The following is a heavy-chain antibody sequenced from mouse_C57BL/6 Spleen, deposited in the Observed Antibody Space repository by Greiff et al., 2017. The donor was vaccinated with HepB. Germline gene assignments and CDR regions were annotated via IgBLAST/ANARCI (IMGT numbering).Heavy chain of an antibody. CDR2: ISDGGSYT. CDR3: ASHGTPYAMDY. D-gene: IGHD1-1*01. CDR1: GFTFSSYA. V-gene: IGHV5-4*03. J-gene: IGHJ4*01. Sequence: EVMLVESGGGLVKPGGSLKLSCAASGFTFSSYAMSWVRQTPEKRLEWVATISDGGSYTYYPDNVKGRFTISRDNAKNNLYLQMSHLKSEDTAMYYCASHGTPYAMDYWGQGTSVTVSS.